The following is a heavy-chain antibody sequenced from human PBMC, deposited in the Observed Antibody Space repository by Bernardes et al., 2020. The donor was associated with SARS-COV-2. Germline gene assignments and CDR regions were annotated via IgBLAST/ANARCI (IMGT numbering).Heavy chain of an antibody. V-gene: IGHV3-21*01. D-gene: IGHD5-12*01. J-gene: IGHJ2*01. CDR1: GFTSSNYD. CDR3: SRDLAPRLRDWYFDL. CDR2: ISPTSSHI. Sequence: RRSLTLSCAASGFTSSNYDMNWVRQAPGKGLEWVSYISPTSSHIYYADPAKGRFTISRDNAENSLYLQMNNLTAEDTAVYYCSRDLAPRLRDWYFDLWGRGTLVTVSS.